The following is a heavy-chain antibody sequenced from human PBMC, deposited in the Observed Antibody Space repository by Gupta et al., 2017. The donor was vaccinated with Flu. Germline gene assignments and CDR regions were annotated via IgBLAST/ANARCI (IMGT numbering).Heavy chain of an antibody. CDR2: ISYDGSNK. D-gene: IGHD6-19*01. J-gene: IGHJ4*02. CDR1: GFPFSNYG. V-gene: IGHV3-30*18. CDR3: AKDRYSSGWYGGDN. Sequence: QVQLVESGGGVVQPGRSLRLSCAASGFPFSNYGMHWVRQAPGKGLEWVAVISYDGSNKFYGDSVKGRFTISRDNSKNTLYLQMNSLRAEDTAVYYCAKDRYSSGWYGGDNWGQGTLVTVSS.